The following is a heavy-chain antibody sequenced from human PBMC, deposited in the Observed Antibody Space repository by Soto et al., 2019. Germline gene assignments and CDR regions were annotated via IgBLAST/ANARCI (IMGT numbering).Heavy chain of an antibody. V-gene: IGHV4-39*01. D-gene: IGHD5-18*01. Sequence: LSLTCTVSGGSISSSSYYWGWIRQPPGKGLEWIGSIYYSGSTYYNPSLKSRVTISVDTSKNQFSLKLSSVTAADTAVYYCARTIGRRGYSYGLIDYWGQGTLVTVSS. J-gene: IGHJ4*02. CDR2: IYYSGST. CDR3: ARTIGRRGYSYGLIDY. CDR1: GGSISSSSYY.